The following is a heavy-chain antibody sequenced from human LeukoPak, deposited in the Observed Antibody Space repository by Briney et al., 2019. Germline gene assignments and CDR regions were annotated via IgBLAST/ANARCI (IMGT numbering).Heavy chain of an antibody. Sequence: QPGGSLRLSCAASGFTFSNYNINWVRQAPGKGLEWVSYISSSSSTIYYADSVKGRFTISRDNAKNSLYLQMNSLRAKDTAVYYCARSPDGYSYGYLYWGQGTLVTVSS. CDR1: GFTFSNYN. D-gene: IGHD5-18*01. CDR3: ARSPDGYSYGYLY. J-gene: IGHJ4*02. CDR2: ISSSSSTI. V-gene: IGHV3-48*04.